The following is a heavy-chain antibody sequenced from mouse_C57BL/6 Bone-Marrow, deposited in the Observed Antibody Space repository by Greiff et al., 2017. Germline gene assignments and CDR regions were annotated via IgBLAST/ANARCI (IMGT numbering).Heavy chain of an antibody. CDR1: GYTFTDYN. Sequence: LVKPGASVKIPCKASGYTFTDYNMDWVKQSHGKSLEWIGDINPTNGGTIYNQKFKGKATLTVDKFSSTAYMELRSLTSDDTAVYYCARDSNYGEGFAYWGQGTLVTVSA. CDR2: INPTNGGT. D-gene: IGHD2-5*01. CDR3: ARDSNYGEGFAY. J-gene: IGHJ3*01. V-gene: IGHV1-18*01.